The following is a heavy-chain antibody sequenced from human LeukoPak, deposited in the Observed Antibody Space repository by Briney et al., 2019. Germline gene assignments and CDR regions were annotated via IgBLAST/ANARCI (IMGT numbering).Heavy chain of an antibody. CDR3: ARDRCSGGICYSFDQ. Sequence: GGSLRLSCAASGFTFSDYYMSWIRQAPGKGLEWVSYISSSSYTNYADSVKGRFTISRDNAKNSLYLQMNSLRAEDTAVYYCARDRCSGGICYSFDQWGQGTLVTVSS. J-gene: IGHJ4*02. D-gene: IGHD2-15*01. CDR2: ISSSSYT. V-gene: IGHV3-11*06. CDR1: GFTFSDYY.